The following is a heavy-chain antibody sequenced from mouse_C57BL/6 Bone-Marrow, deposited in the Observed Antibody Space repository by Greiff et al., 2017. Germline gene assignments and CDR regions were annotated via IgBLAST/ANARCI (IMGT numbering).Heavy chain of an antibody. CDR3: VRHGTFYAMDY. CDR1: GFSFNTYA. Sequence: EVKLEESGGGLVQPKGSLKLSCAASGFSFNTYAMNWVRQAPGKGLEWVARIRSKSNNYATDYAVSVKDRFTISRDDSESMLYLQMNNLKTEDTAMYYCVRHGTFYAMDYWGQGTSVTVSS. V-gene: IGHV10-1*01. CDR2: IRSKSNNYAT. J-gene: IGHJ4*01. D-gene: IGHD4-1*01.